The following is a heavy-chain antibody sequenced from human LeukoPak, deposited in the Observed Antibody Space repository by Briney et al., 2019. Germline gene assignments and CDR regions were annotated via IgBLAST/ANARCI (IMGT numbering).Heavy chain of an antibody. D-gene: IGHD3-10*01. J-gene: IGHJ4*02. V-gene: IGHV4-34*01. Sequence: SETLSLTCAVYGGSFSGYYWSWIRQPPGKGLEWIGEIHNSGTTNYNPSLNSRVTISEDTSKNQFYLNLSSVTAADTAVYYCARRYYYNLGSFPFDFWGQGTPVTVSS. CDR3: ARRYYYNLGSFPFDF. CDR2: IHNSGTT. CDR1: GGSFSGYY.